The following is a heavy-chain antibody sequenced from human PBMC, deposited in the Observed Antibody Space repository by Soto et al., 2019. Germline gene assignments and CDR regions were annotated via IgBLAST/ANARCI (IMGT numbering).Heavy chain of an antibody. D-gene: IGHD2-2*01. V-gene: IGHV3-23*01. J-gene: IGHJ4*02. Sequence: EVQLLESGGGLVQPGGSLRLSCVASGFTFSTYTMSWVRQAPGKGLEWVSVISGSGGSPSYADSVQGRFRISRDNPKNTPYLQMNSLRGEDTAMYYCAKARCSTTTCYVPDYWGQGTLVTVSS. CDR3: AKARCSTTTCYVPDY. CDR2: ISGSGGSP. CDR1: GFTFSTYT.